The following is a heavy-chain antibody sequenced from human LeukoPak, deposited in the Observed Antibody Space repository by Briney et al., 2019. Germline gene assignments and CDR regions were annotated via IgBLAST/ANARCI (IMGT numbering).Heavy chain of an antibody. Sequence: GGSLRLSCAASGFSISSSYMSWVRQAPGKGLEWVSVIYSGGTTYYADAVKGRFTVSRDTSKNTLYLQMNSLRAEDTSVYYCARDRSTSYYYYGMDVWGQGTTVTVSS. J-gene: IGHJ6*02. CDR3: ARDRSTSYYYYGMDV. D-gene: IGHD2/OR15-2a*01. V-gene: IGHV3-66*01. CDR1: GFSISSSY. CDR2: IYSGGTT.